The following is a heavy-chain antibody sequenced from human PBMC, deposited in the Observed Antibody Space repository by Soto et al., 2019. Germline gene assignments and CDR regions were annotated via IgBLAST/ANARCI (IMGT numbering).Heavy chain of an antibody. J-gene: IGHJ5*02. CDR1: GASFTSYY. CDR3: AWRRTERHNWFDP. V-gene: IGHV4-59*03. D-gene: IGHD1-1*01. Sequence: SETLSLTCTVSGASFTSYYWSWIRQPPGKGLEWIGYIYYGEKTNYNPSLKNRVTISRDTSKNQVFLRLTSVTAADTAMYYCAWRRTERHNWFDPWGQGTLVTSP. CDR2: IYYGEKT.